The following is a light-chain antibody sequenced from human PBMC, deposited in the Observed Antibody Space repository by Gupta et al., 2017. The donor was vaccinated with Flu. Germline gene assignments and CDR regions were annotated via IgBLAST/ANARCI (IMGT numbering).Light chain of an antibody. CDR1: QSISNN. V-gene: IGKV3-11*02. Sequence: DTATLSCRASQSISNNLAWYQQKPGQAPRLLIYDAYNRASGIPARFSGSGSGRDFTLTISSLEPEDFAVYHCQQRGRWPSLTFGGGTKVEIK. J-gene: IGKJ4*01. CDR3: QQRGRWPSLT. CDR2: DAY.